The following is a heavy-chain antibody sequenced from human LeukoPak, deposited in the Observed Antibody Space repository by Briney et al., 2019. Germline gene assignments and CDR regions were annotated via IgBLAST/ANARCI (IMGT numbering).Heavy chain of an antibody. CDR1: GGSISSGDYY. Sequence: PSETLSLTCTVSGGSISSGDYYWSWIRQPPGKGLEWIGYIYYSGSTYYNPSLKSRVTISVDTSKNQFSLKLSSVTAADTAVYYCARESVVVPAAMNGFDPWGQGTLVTVSS. D-gene: IGHD2-2*01. J-gene: IGHJ5*02. CDR3: ARESVVVPAAMNGFDP. V-gene: IGHV4-30-4*01. CDR2: IYYSGST.